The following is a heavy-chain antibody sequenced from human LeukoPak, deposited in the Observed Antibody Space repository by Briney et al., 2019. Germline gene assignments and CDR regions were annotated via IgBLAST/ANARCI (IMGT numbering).Heavy chain of an antibody. CDR3: ARLKYYFDRSGYRAEYFQQ. D-gene: IGHD3-22*01. Sequence: SSETLSLTCTVSGGSISSYYWSWIRQPPGKGLEWIGYIYYSGSTNYNPSLKSRVTISVDTSKNQFSLKLSSVTAADTAVYYCARLKYYFDRSGYRAEYFQQWGQGTLVTASS. CDR2: IYYSGST. V-gene: IGHV4-59*01. CDR1: GGSISSYY. J-gene: IGHJ1*01.